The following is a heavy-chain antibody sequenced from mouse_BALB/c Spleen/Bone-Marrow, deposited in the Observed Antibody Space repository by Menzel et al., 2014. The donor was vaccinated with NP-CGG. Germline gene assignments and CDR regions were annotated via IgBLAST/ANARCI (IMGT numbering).Heavy chain of an antibody. CDR3: VGQGYGYPMDY. V-gene: IGHV10-1*01. CDR1: GFTFNIYA. CDR2: ISSKSTNYTT. Sequence: EVQRVESGGGLVQPKWSLKLSCAASGFTFNIYAMNWVRPAPRKGLGWVARISSKSTNYTTCYADSVKDRFTISSDDSRGMLYLQMDRLKAEGAAIYCCVGQGYGYPMDYWGQGTSVTVSS. J-gene: IGHJ4*01. D-gene: IGHD2-2*01.